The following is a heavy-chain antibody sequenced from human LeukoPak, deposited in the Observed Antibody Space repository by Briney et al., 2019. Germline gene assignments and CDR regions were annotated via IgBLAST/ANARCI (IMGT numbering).Heavy chain of an antibody. CDR3: ARGPRGGNYYHFGMDV. D-gene: IGHD4-23*01. J-gene: IGHJ6*02. Sequence: GGSLRLSCAASGFTVSSNDMNWVRQAPGKGLVWVSVIYSGGSTFSVDSVKGRFTISRDNSKNTLYLQMNSLRAEDTALYYCARGPRGGNYYHFGMDVWGQGTTVTVSS. V-gene: IGHV3-66*01. CDR2: IYSGGST. CDR1: GFTVSSND.